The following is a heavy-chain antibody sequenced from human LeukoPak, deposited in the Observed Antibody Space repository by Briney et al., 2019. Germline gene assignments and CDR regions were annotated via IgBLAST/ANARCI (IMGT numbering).Heavy chain of an antibody. J-gene: IGHJ4*02. CDR3: ARDPSGGYDWGLFDY. D-gene: IGHD5-12*01. CDR1: GFTFSDHY. CDR2: TRNKANSYTT. V-gene: IGHV3-72*01. Sequence: GGSLRLSCAASGFTFSDHYMDWVRQAPGKGLEWVGRTRNKANSYTTEYAASVKGRFTISRDDSKNSLYLQMNSLRAEDTAVYYCARDPSGGYDWGLFDYWGQGSLVTVSS.